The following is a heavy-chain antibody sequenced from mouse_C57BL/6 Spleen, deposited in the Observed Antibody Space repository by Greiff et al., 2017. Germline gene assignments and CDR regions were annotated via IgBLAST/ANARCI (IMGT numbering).Heavy chain of an antibody. J-gene: IGHJ4*01. Sequence: VKLQQPGAELVMPGASVKLSCKASGYTFTSYWMHWVKQRPGQGLEWIGEIDPSDSYTNYNQKFKGKSTLTVDKSSSTAYMQLSSLTSEDSAVYYWAKSTDGSSYYAMDYWGQGTSVTVSS. V-gene: IGHV1-69*01. CDR3: AKSTDGSSYYAMDY. CDR1: GYTFTSYW. CDR2: IDPSDSYT. D-gene: IGHD1-1*01.